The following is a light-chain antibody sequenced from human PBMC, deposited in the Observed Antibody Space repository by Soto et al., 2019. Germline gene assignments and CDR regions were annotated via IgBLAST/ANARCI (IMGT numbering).Light chain of an antibody. J-gene: IGKJ1*01. V-gene: IGKV1-5*03. Sequence: DIQMTQSPSTLSESVGDRVTITCRASQTINGRLASYQQKAGQAPHLLIYKAAILGSGIPSRFRGSGSGNEFTPSICGRQPYDCAIYYCQQYNSQSWTFGQGTKV. CDR2: KAA. CDR3: QQYNSQSWT. CDR1: QTINGR.